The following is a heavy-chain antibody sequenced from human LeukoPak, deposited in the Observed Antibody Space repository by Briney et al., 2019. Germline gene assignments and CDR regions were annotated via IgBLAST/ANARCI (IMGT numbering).Heavy chain of an antibody. J-gene: IGHJ4*02. CDR1: GGSISIGGYS. CDR3: ARGRYGSGSYSTFDY. D-gene: IGHD3-10*01. V-gene: IGHV4-30-2*01. Sequence: KPSQTLSLTCAVSGGSISIGGYSWSWIRQPPGKGLEWIGYIYHSGSTYYNPSLKSRVTISVDRSKNQFSLKLSSVTAADTAVYYCARGRYGSGSYSTFDYWGQGTLVTVSS. CDR2: IYHSGST.